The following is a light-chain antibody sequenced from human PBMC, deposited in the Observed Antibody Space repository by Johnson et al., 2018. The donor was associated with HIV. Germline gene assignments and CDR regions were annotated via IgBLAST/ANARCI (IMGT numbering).Light chain of an antibody. Sequence: QSVLTQPPSVSAAPGQKVTISCSGSSSNIGNNYVSWYQQLPGTAPKLLIYDNNKRPSGIPDRFSGSKSGTSATLGITGLQTGDEADYYCGTWYSSLSALYVVRTGTKVTVL. J-gene: IGLJ1*01. CDR2: DNN. CDR3: GTWYSSLSALYV. CDR1: SSNIGNNY. V-gene: IGLV1-51*01.